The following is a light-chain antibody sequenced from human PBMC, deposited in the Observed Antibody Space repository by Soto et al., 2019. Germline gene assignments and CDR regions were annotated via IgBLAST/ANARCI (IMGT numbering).Light chain of an antibody. J-gene: IGKJ1*01. CDR2: AAS. Sequence: DIQMTQSPSSLSTSVGDRVTITCRASQSITNYLNWYQQKPGRVPKLLIYAASRLQSGVPSRFSGSGPGTDFTLTIRSLQPEDFAPYYCQQSYITPWTFGQGPTVQIK. V-gene: IGKV1-39*01. CDR1: QSITNY. CDR3: QQSYITPWT.